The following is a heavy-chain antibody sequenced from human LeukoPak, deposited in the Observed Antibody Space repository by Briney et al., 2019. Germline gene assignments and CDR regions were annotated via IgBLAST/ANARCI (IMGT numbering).Heavy chain of an antibody. CDR3: AREREYYYDSSGSIPYYFDY. CDR2: IYHSGST. V-gene: IGHV4-4*02. D-gene: IGHD3-22*01. Sequence: PSGTLSLTCDVSGGSISSSNWWSWVRQPPGKGLEWIGEIYHSGSTNYNPSLKSRVTISVDKSKNQFSLKLSSVTAADTAVYYCAREREYYYDSSGSIPYYFDYWGQGTLVTVSS. J-gene: IGHJ4*02. CDR1: GGSISSSNW.